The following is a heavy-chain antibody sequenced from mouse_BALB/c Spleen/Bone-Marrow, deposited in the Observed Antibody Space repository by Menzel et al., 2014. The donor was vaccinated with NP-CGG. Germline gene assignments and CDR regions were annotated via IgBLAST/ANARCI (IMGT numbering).Heavy chain of an antibody. D-gene: IGHD2-3*01. V-gene: IGHV1S29*02. J-gene: IGHJ3*01. CDR1: GYTFTDYN. Sequence: VRLKESGPELVKPGASVKISCRASGYTFTDYNMHWVKQSHGESLEWIGYIYPYSGNTAYNQRFKNKATLTVDNSSSTAHMELRSLTSEDSAVYYCARFDDDYWGFAHWGQGTLVTVSA. CDR3: ARFDDDYWGFAH. CDR2: IYPYSGNT.